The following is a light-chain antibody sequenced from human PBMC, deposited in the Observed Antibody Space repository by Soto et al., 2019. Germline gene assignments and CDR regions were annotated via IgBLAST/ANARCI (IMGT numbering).Light chain of an antibody. V-gene: IGLV2-23*01. CDR3: CSYAGSSTYVV. CDR1: SSDVGSYNL. J-gene: IGLJ2*01. CDR2: EGG. Sequence: QSVLTQPASVSGSPGQSITISCTGTSSDVGSYNLVSWYQQHPGKAPKLMIYEGGKRPSGVFNRFSGSKSGNTASLTISGLQAEDEADYYCCSYAGSSTYVVFGGGTKLTVL.